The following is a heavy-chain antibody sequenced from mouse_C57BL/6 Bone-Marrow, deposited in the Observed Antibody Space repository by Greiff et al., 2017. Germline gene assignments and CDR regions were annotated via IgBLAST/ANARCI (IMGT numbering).Heavy chain of an antibody. J-gene: IGHJ3*01. CDR1: GYTFTGYW. Sequence: VKLVQSGAELMKPGASVKLSCKATGYTFTGYWIEWVKQRPGHGLEWIGEILPGSGSTNYNEKFKGKATFTADTSSNTAYMQLSSLTTEDSAIYDCARKGLRLRSEDWFAYWGQGTLVTVAA. D-gene: IGHD3-3*01. CDR2: ILPGSGST. CDR3: ARKGLRLRSEDWFAY. V-gene: IGHV1-9*01.